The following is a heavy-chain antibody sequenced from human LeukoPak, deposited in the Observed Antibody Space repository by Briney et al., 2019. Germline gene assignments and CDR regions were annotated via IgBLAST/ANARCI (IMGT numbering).Heavy chain of an antibody. Sequence: SETLSLTCAVYGGSFSGYYWSWIRQPPGKGLEWIGEINHSGSTNYNPSLKSRVTISVDTSKNQFSLKLSSVTAADTAVYYCAREPLNYYDSGGHGVLGFDYWGQGTLVTVSS. V-gene: IGHV4-34*01. J-gene: IGHJ4*02. CDR2: INHSGST. CDR3: AREPLNYYDSGGHGVLGFDY. D-gene: IGHD3-22*01. CDR1: GGSFSGYY.